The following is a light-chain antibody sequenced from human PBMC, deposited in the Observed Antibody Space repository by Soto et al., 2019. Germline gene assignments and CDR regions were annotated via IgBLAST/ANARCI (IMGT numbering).Light chain of an antibody. J-gene: IGLJ2*01. CDR2: EVS. CDR3: SSYTSSSTLVV. V-gene: IGLV2-14*01. Sequence: QSVLTQPASVSGSPGQSITISCTGTSSDVGAYNYVSWYQQHPGKAPKLMIFEVSNRPSGVSNRFSGSKSDNTASLTISGLQAEDEADYYCSSYTSSSTLVVFGGGTQLTVL. CDR1: SSDVGAYNY.